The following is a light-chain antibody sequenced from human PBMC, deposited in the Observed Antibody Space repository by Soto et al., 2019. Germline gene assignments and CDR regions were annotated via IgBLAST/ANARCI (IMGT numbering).Light chain of an antibody. J-gene: IGKJ3*01. CDR1: QSLLHSNGYNY. CDR2: LGS. CDR3: MQALQTPLFT. V-gene: IGKV2-28*01. Sequence: DIVMTQSPLSLPVTPGEPASISCRSSQSLLHSNGYNYLDWYLQKPGQSPQLLIYLGSNRASGGTHRFSGSGSGTDFTLKISRVESEDVGVYYCMQALQTPLFTFGPGTKVDIK.